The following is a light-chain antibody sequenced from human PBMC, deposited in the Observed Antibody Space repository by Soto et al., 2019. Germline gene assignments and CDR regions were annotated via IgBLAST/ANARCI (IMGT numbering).Light chain of an antibody. CDR2: GAS. Sequence: EIVLTQSPGSLSLSPGERATLSCRASQSVDTTFFAWYPKKPGQAPRLLIYGASKSATGIPDRFSGSGSGTDITLIISRLQHEYFAVYYCQQYMRPLTFGQVTKVEIK. V-gene: IGKV3-20*01. CDR3: QQYMRPLT. CDR1: QSVDTTF. J-gene: IGKJ1*01.